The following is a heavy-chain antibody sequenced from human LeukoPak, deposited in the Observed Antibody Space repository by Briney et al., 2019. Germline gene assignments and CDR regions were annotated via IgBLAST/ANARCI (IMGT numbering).Heavy chain of an antibody. V-gene: IGHV3-23*01. D-gene: IGHD6-19*01. CDR1: GFTFNSYA. J-gene: IGHJ4*02. CDR3: GKTTTGYSSGRYPGWPVDY. Sequence: GGSLRLSCAASGFTFNSYAMYWVRQAPGKGLEWVSGIFGSGGSAHYADSVKGRFTISRDNSKNTVYLQMDSLRVEDTAVYYCGKTTTGYSSGRYPGWPVDYWGRGSLVSVCS. CDR2: IFGSGGSA.